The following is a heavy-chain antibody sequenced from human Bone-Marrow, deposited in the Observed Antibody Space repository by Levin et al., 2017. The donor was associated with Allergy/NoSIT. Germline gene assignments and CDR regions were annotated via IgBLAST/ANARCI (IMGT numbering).Heavy chain of an antibody. Sequence: SETLSLTCSVSGGSIDNYYWNWIRQSPGKGLEWIGYVYFSGYTMYNPSLKSRVTISVDTSKNHVSLNVNSVTAADTAIYYCARDVRPTYGWFDPWGQGTLVTVS. CDR2: VYFSGYT. CDR3: ARDVRPTYGWFDP. V-gene: IGHV4-59*01. CDR1: GGSIDNYY. D-gene: IGHD2-21*01. J-gene: IGHJ5*02.